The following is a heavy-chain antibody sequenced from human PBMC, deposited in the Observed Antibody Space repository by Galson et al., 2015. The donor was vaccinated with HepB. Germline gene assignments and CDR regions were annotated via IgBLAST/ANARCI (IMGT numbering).Heavy chain of an antibody. V-gene: IGHV3-72*01. D-gene: IGHD5-18*01. CDR3: ARLISYGYAYSFDY. Sequence: SLRLSCAASGFTFSDHYMDWVRQAPGKGLEWVGRSRNKANGFTTDYAASVKGRFIISRDDSKKSLYLQMNSLKTDDTAVYYCARLISYGYAYSFDYWGQGTLVTVSS. CDR2: SRNKANGFTT. CDR1: GFTFSDHY. J-gene: IGHJ4*02.